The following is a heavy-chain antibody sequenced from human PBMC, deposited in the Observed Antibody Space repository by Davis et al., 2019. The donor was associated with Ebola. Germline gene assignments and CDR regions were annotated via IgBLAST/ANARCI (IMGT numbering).Heavy chain of an antibody. CDR3: ARREGSGRYYFDY. V-gene: IGHV1-3*01. CDR2: INAGNGNT. Sequence: ASSVKVSCKASGYTFTSYAMHWVRQAPGQGLEWMGWINAGNGNTKYSQKVQGRVTITRDTSASTAYMELSSLRSEDTAVYYCARREGSGRYYFDYWGQGTLVTVSS. D-gene: IGHD6-19*01. J-gene: IGHJ4*02. CDR1: GYTFTSYA.